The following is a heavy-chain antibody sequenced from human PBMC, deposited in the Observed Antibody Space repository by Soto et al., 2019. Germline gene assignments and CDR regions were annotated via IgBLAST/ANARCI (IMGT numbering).Heavy chain of an antibody. V-gene: IGHV4-31*03. J-gene: IGHJ6*02. CDR2: IYYSGST. CDR3: ASLAGPEGMDV. Sequence: SETLSLTCTVSGGSISSGGYYWSWIRQHPGKGLEWIGYIYYSGSTYYNPSLKSRVTISVDTSKDQFSLKLSSVTAAGTAVYYCASLAGPEGMDVWGQGTTVTVSS. D-gene: IGHD6-13*01. CDR1: GGSISSGGYY.